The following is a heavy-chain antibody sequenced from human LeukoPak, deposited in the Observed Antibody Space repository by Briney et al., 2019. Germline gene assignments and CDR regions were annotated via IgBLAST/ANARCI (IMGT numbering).Heavy chain of an antibody. CDR2: IYTSGST. V-gene: IGHV4-4*07. CDR3: PRVGIAVAGTGYYYGIDV. J-gene: IGHJ6*02. Sequence: SENLSLTCTVSGGSISSYYWSWIRQPAGKGLEWIGRIYTSGSTNYKPSLKSRVTMSVDTSKNQSSLKLSSVTAADTAVYYGPRVGIAVAGTGYYYGIDVWGQGTTVTVSS. CDR1: GGSISSYY. D-gene: IGHD6-19*01.